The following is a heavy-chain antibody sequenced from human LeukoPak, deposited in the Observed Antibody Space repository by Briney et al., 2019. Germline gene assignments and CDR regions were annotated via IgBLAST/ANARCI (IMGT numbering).Heavy chain of an antibody. CDR3: AREQATPSYGMDV. J-gene: IGHJ6*02. CDR2: INAVNGNT. V-gene: IGHV1-3*01. CDR1: GYTLTSYA. Sequence: ASVKVSCKASGYTLTSYAMHWVRQAPGQRLEWMGWINAVNGNTKYSQNFQGRVTIAGDTSATTSYMELSSLRSEDTAVYYCAREQATPSYGMDVWGQGTTVIVSS.